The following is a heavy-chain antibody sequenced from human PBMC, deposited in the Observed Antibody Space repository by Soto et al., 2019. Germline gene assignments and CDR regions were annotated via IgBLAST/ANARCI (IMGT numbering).Heavy chain of an antibody. D-gene: IGHD5-18*01. CDR1: VCTFSSYG. CDR3: ARARYSYGYGDFEY. J-gene: IGHJ4*02. Sequence: VGSLRLSCASSVCTFSSYGMHCVRQSPGKWLEWVAVIWYDGSNKYYADSVKGRFTISRDDSKNTLYLQMNSLRAEDTAVYYCARARYSYGYGDFEYWGQGTLVIVSS. V-gene: IGHV3-33*01. CDR2: IWYDGSNK.